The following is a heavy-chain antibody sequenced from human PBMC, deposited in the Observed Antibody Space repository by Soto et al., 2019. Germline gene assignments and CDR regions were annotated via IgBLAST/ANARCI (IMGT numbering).Heavy chain of an antibody. CDR1: GGTFVSSA. D-gene: IGHD2-8*01. V-gene: IGHV1-69*01. Sequence: QVQLLQSGAELREPGSSVRVSCTPSGGTFVSSAFAWVRQAPGGKIEWMGGIIPILGSTKYAEKFLGRLTIRADASSRTAYLELSSLAFDDTAVYFCAKKNPHGDSNKAWLDPWGQGTLVTVST. J-gene: IGHJ5*02. CDR2: IIPILGST. CDR3: AKKNPHGDSNKAWLDP.